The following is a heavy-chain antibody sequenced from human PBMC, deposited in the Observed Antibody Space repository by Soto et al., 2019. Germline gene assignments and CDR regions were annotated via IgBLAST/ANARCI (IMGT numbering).Heavy chain of an antibody. Sequence: QVQLQESGPGLVKPSQTLSLTCTVSGGSISSGGYCWSWIRQHPGMGLEWIGYIYYSGSTYYNPSLKSRVTISVDTSKNQFSLKLSSVTAADTAVYYCARAHLRFGELLKGAFDYWGQGTLVTVSS. V-gene: IGHV4-31*03. J-gene: IGHJ4*02. CDR3: ARAHLRFGELLKGAFDY. CDR2: IYYSGST. CDR1: GGSISSGGYC. D-gene: IGHD3-10*01.